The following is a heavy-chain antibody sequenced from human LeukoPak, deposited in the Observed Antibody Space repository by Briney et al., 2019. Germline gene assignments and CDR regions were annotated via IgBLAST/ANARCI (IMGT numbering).Heavy chain of an antibody. V-gene: IGHV3-21*01. J-gene: IGHJ6*03. Sequence: GGSLRLSCAASGFTFSSYSMNWVRQAPGKGLEWVSSISSSSSYIYYADSVKDRFTISRDNAKNSLYLQMNSLRAEDTAVYYCARLGREYSSSSGDYYYYMDVWGKGTTVTVSS. CDR2: ISSSSSYI. D-gene: IGHD6-6*01. CDR3: ARLGREYSSSSGDYYYYMDV. CDR1: GFTFSSYS.